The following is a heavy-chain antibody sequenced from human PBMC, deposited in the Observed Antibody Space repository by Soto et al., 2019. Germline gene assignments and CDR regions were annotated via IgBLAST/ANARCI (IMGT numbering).Heavy chain of an antibody. V-gene: IGHV6-1*01. CDR3: AREFKYYVSSESYIEY. CDR2: TYYRSRWYN. J-gene: IGHJ4*02. Sequence: PSHPLXLTCAISWYSVSVNIAAFNFIMHSPSRCLEWLGRTYYRSRWYNDYAVSVKSRITVNPDTSKNQFSLHLNSVTPEETAVYYCAREFKYYVSSESYIEYWGQGALVNVYS. CDR1: WYSVSVNIAA. D-gene: IGHD3-16*01.